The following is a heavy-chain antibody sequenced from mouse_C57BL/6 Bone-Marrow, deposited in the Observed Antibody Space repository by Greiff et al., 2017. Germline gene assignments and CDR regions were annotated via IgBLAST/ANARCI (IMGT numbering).Heavy chain of an antibody. CDR1: GFTFSDYY. Sequence: DVMLVESGGGLVQPGGSLKLSCAASGFTFSDYYMYWVRQTPEKRLEWVAYISNGGGSTYYPDTVKGRFTISRDNAKNTLYLQMSRLKSEDTAMYYCARHNSRLPLPAMDDWGQGTSVTVSS. CDR3: ARHNSRLPLPAMDD. D-gene: IGHD2-10*01. CDR2: ISNGGGST. V-gene: IGHV5-12*01. J-gene: IGHJ4*01.